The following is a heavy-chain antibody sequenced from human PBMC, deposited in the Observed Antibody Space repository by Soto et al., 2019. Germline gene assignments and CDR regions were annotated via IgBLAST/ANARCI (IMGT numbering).Heavy chain of an antibody. CDR1: GFTFRSYG. CDR2: ISHDGSEK. CDR3: AKDRGVGQGPLSYYSDY. J-gene: IGHJ4*02. Sequence: QVQLVESGGGVVQPGRSPRLSCAASGFTFRSYGMHWVRQAPGKGLEWVAVISHDGSEKYYADSVKGRFTISRDNSKNPLYLQMNRLRAEDTAVYYCAKDRGVGQGPLSYYSDYWGQGTLVTVSS. V-gene: IGHV3-30*18. D-gene: IGHD2-15*01.